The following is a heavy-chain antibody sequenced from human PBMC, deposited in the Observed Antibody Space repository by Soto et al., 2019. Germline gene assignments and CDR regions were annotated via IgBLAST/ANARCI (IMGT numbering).Heavy chain of an antibody. CDR1: GFTFSTYA. Sequence: EMQLLGSGGGLIQPGGSLRLSCAASGFTFSTYAMSWVRQAPGKGLEWVSAISGRGRSTYYADSVMGRFTISRDNSNNTLYLQMNRLSAEDTAVYSCAKASRGWTPHYFDDWGQGTLVTVSS. V-gene: IGHV3-23*01. CDR2: ISGRGRST. D-gene: IGHD6-19*01. J-gene: IGHJ4*02. CDR3: AKASRGWTPHYFDD.